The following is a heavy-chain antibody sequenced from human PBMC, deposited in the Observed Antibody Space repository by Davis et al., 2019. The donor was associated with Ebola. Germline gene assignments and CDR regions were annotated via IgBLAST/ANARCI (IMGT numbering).Heavy chain of an antibody. J-gene: IGHJ6*04. Sequence: ASVKVSCKASGYTFTGYYMHWVRQAPGQGLEWMGRINPNSGGTNYAQKFQGRVTMTRDTSISTAYMELSSLRSEDTAVYYCARGAGWSGYYTSYYYYGMDVWGKGTTVTVSS. D-gene: IGHD3-3*01. CDR2: INPNSGGT. CDR3: ARGAGWSGYYTSYYYYGMDV. CDR1: GYTFTGYY. V-gene: IGHV1-2*06.